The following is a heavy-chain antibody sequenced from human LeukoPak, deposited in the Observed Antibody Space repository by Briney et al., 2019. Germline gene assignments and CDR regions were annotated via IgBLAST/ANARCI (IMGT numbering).Heavy chain of an antibody. CDR3: ARDSFGTGTGTTQGMDV. V-gene: IGHV4-61*01. J-gene: IGHJ6*04. Sequence: PSETLSLTCTVSGGSVSSGSYYWSWIRQPPGKGLEWIGHIYYSGSTNYNPSLKSRVTISVDTSKNQFSLKLSSVTAADTAVYYCARDSFGTGTGTTQGMDVWGKGTTVTVSS. CDR2: IYYSGST. CDR1: GGSVSSGSYY. D-gene: IGHD1-1*01.